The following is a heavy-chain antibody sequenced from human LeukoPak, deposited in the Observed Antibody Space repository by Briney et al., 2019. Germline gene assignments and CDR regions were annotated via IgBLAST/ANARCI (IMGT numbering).Heavy chain of an antibody. J-gene: IGHJ4*02. CDR3: ASLDSSGYWIDY. V-gene: IGHV3-23*01. CDR2: ISGSGGST. CDR1: GFTFSSYA. Sequence: GGSLRLSCAASGFTFSSYAMSWVRQAPGKGLEWVSAISGSGGSTYYADSVKGRFTISRDNSKNTLYLQMNSLRAEDTAVYYCASLDSSGYWIDYWGQGTLVTVSS. D-gene: IGHD3-22*01.